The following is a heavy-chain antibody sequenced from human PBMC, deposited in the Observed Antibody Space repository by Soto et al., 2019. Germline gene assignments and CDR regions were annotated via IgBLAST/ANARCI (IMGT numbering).Heavy chain of an antibody. CDR1: GFTFSSYG. J-gene: IGHJ3*02. Sequence: GGSLRLSCAASGFTFSSYGMHWVRQAPGKGLEWVAVIWYDGSNKYYADSVKGRFTISRDNSKNTLYLQMNSLRAEDTAVYYCARDPALCGPSPDAFDIWGQGTMVTVSS. CDR3: ARDPALCGPSPDAFDI. D-gene: IGHD2-21*01. CDR2: IWYDGSNK. V-gene: IGHV3-33*01.